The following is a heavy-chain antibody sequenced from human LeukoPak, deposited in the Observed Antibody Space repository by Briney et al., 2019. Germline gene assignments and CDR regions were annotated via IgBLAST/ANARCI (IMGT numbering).Heavy chain of an antibody. CDR3: ARHLDPYCSGGSCYSLGYYYYYGMDV. CDR2: IYYSGST. J-gene: IGHJ6*02. D-gene: IGHD2-15*01. V-gene: IGHV4-59*08. CDR1: GGSISSYY. Sequence: PSETLSLTCTVSGGSISSYYWSWIRQPPGKGLEWIGYIYYSGSTNYNPSLKSRVTISVDTSKNQFSLKLSSVTAADTAVYYCARHLDPYCSGGSCYSLGYYYYYGMDVWGQGTTVTVSS.